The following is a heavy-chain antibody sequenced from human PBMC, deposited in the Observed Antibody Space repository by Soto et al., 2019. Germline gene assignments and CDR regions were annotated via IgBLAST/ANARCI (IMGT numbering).Heavy chain of an antibody. J-gene: IGHJ4*02. CDR1: GFTFSTYA. V-gene: IGHV3-30-3*01. CDR3: ARDRASY. Sequence: QVQLVESGGGVVQPGRSLRLSCAASGFTFSTYAMHWLRQAPGKGLEWVAVIAYDGTNKYYADSVKGRFTISRDNSKNTLYLQMNSLRPEDTAVFYCARDRASYWGQGTPVIVSS. CDR2: IAYDGTNK.